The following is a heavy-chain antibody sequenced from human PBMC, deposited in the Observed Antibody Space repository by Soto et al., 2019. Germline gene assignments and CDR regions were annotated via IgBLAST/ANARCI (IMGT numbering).Heavy chain of an antibody. V-gene: IGHV3-23*01. J-gene: IGHJ2*01. CDR1: EFTFSSYA. Sequence: EVQLLESGGGLVQPGGSLRLSCVASEFTFSSYAMSWVRQAAGKGLEWVSGISGNGGSTHYADSVKGRFTISRDNFKNTLYLQMNSLRAEDTAIYYCAKEAVAAAGNFDLWGRGTLVSVSA. CDR3: AKEAVAAAGNFDL. D-gene: IGHD6-13*01. CDR2: ISGNGGST.